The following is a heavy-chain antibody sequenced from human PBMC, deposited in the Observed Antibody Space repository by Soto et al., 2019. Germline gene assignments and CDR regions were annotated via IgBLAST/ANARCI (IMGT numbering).Heavy chain of an antibody. J-gene: IGHJ5*02. Sequence: VKVSCKASGYTFTSYGISWVRQAPGQGLEWMGWISAYNGNTNYAQKLQGRVTMTTDTSTSTAYMELRSLRSDDTAVYYCARDHPPRSIRGSTSWHISYNWFDPWGQGTLVTVSS. CDR1: GYTFTSYG. D-gene: IGHD2-2*01. V-gene: IGHV1-18*01. CDR2: ISAYNGNT. CDR3: ARDHPPRSIRGSTSWHISYNWFDP.